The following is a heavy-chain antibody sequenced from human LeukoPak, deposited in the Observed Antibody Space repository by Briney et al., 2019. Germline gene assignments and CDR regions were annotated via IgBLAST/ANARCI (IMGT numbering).Heavy chain of an antibody. D-gene: IGHD3-22*01. V-gene: IGHV1-2*02. CDR1: GYTFTGYY. CDR3: ARVSDSSGYYYAFDI. Sequence: ASVKVSFKASGYTFTGYYMHWVRQAPGQGLEWMGWINPNSGVTNYAQKFQGRVTMTRDTSISTAYMELSRLRSDDTAVYYCARVSDSSGYYYAFDIWGQGTMVTVSS. CDR2: INPNSGVT. J-gene: IGHJ3*02.